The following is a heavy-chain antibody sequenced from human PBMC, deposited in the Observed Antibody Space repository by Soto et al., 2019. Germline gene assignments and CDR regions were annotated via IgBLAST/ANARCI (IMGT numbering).Heavy chain of an antibody. Sequence: LSLTCVVYGGSFSGYYWSWIHQPPGKGLEWIGEINHSGSTNYNPSLKSRVTISVDTSKNQFSLKLSSVTAADTAVYYCARYVASTYYNFRSGPNYFDYWGQGTLVTVSS. V-gene: IGHV4-34*01. CDR2: INHSGST. J-gene: IGHJ4*02. D-gene: IGHD3-3*01. CDR1: GGSFSGYY. CDR3: ARYVASTYYNFRSGPNYFDY.